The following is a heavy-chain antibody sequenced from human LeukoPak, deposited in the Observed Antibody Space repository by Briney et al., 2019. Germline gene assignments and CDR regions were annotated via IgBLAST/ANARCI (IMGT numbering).Heavy chain of an antibody. CDR2: INYSGSA. CDR3: ARRGRGWAFDI. J-gene: IGHJ3*02. CDR1: GGSISSGSYY. V-gene: IGHV4-39*01. Sequence: PSETLSLTCTVSGGSISSGSYYWGWIRQPPGKGLDWIGSINYSGSAYYNPSLKTQVTISVDTSNYQFSLKLSSVAATDTAVYYCARRGRGWAFDIWGQGTMVTVSS. D-gene: IGHD3-10*01.